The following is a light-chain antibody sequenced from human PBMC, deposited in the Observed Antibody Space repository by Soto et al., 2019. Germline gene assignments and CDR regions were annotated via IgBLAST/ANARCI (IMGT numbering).Light chain of an antibody. V-gene: IGKV3-20*01. CDR1: QRISNSF. J-gene: IGKJ1*01. Sequence: ETVLTQSPGTLSLSPGERATLFCRASQRISNSFLAWYQQKPGQAPSLLIFGASSRATGIPDRFSGSGSGTEFTLTISRLEPEDFAVYYCQQYGRSPPSWTFGQGTKVEIK. CDR3: QQYGRSPPSWT. CDR2: GAS.